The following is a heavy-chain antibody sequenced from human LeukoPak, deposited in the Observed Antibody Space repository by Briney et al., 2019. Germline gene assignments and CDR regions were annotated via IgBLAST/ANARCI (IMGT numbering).Heavy chain of an antibody. J-gene: IGHJ1*01. Sequence: ASVKVSCKASGYTFTGYYMHWVRQAPGQGLEWMGWINPNSGGTNYAQKFQGRVTMTRDTSISTAYMELSRLRSDDTAVYYCARGGGRHCSGGSCYSAVRIYFRHWGQGTLVTVSS. CDR1: GYTFTGYY. V-gene: IGHV1-2*02. CDR3: ARGGGRHCSGGSCYSAVRIYFRH. D-gene: IGHD2-15*01. CDR2: INPNSGGT.